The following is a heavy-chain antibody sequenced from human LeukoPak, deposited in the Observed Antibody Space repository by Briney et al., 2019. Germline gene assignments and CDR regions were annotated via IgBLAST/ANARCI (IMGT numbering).Heavy chain of an antibody. CDR2: TNGSGVSI. D-gene: IGHD1-26*01. CDR3: AKDLGWELPAEAY. V-gene: IGHV3-23*01. J-gene: IGHJ4*02. Sequence: PGGSLRLSCVASGFTFKSYVMNWVRQAPGKGVEWLATNGSGVSISYADSVKGRFTISRDNSNNTLYLQMNSLRVEDTAIYYCAKDLGWELPAEAYWGQGILVTVSS. CDR1: GFTFKSYV.